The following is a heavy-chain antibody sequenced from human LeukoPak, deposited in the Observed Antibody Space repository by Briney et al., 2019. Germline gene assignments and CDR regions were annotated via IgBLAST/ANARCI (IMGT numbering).Heavy chain of an antibody. Sequence: SETLSLTCAVSGGSISSSNWWSWVRQPPGKWLEWIGEIYHSGSTNHNPSLKSRVTISVDKSKNQFSLKLSSVTAADTAVYYCARDDHGEDWFDPWGQGTLVTVSS. CDR1: GGSISSSNW. CDR3: ARDDHGEDWFDP. V-gene: IGHV4-4*02. D-gene: IGHD4-17*01. CDR2: IYHSGST. J-gene: IGHJ5*02.